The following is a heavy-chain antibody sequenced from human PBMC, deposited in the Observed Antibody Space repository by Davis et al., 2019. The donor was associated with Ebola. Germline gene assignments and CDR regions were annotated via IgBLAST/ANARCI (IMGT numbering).Heavy chain of an antibody. V-gene: IGHV3-48*02. CDR2: SSTTISTT. J-gene: IGHJ4*02. D-gene: IGHD2-8*01. Sequence: GESLKISCAASGFSFSNYGMNWVRHAPGKGLEWVSYSSTTISTTYYADSVKGRFTMSRDNGKNSVYLQMSSLRDEDTAVYYCARGGCGNGVCTRDFDYWGQGTLVTVSS. CDR3: ARGGCGNGVCTRDFDY. CDR1: GFSFSNYG.